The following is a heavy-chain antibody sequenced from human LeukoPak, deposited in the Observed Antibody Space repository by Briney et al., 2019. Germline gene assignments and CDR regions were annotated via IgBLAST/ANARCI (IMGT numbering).Heavy chain of an antibody. V-gene: IGHV1-8*03. CDR2: MNPNSGNT. CDR3: ARGPRFLEWLSLGYFDY. CDR1: GYTFTSYD. J-gene: IGHJ4*02. Sequence: ASVKVSCKASGYTFTSYDINWVRQATGQGLEWMGWMNPNSGNTGYAQKFQGRVTITRNTSISTAYMELSSLRSEDTAVYYCARGPRFLEWLSLGYFDYWGQGTLVTVSS. D-gene: IGHD3-3*01.